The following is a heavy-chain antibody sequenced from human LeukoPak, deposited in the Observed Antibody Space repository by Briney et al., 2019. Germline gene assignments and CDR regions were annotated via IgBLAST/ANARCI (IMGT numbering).Heavy chain of an antibody. J-gene: IGHJ4*02. CDR1: GFTFSSYA. CDR2: ISGSGGST. D-gene: IGHD3-9*01. Sequence: PGGSLRLSCAASGFTFSSYAMSWVRQAPGKGLEWVSAISGSGGSTYYADSVKGRFTISRDNSKNTLYLQMNSLRAEDTAVYYCATSYYDILTGYPQFDYWGQGTLVTVSS. CDR3: ATSYYDILTGYPQFDY. V-gene: IGHV3-23*01.